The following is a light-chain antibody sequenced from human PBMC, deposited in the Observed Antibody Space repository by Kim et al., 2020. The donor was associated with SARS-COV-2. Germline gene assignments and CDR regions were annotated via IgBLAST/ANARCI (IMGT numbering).Light chain of an antibody. V-gene: IGKV1-12*01. CDR3: QQVHTFPHT. J-gene: IGKJ2*01. Sequence: DIQMTQSPSSVSASVGDRVTITCRASQYISTWLAWYQQQPGKAPRLLIFGTSKLHGAVPSRFSGDRSGTDFTLTISSLQPEDFATYFCQQVHTFPHTFGQGTKLEIK. CDR1: QYISTW. CDR2: GTS.